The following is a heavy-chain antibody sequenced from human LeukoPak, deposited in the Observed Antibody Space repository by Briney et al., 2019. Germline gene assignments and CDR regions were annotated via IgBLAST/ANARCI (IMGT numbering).Heavy chain of an antibody. V-gene: IGHV3-7*05. J-gene: IGHJ4*02. CDR3: VTGAGGMDY. Sequence: AGGSLRLSCAASGFTFSSYVMTWVRQAPGKGLEWVANINQDGSEQHYVDSVKGRFTISRDNAKSSLYLQMNSLRDEDTAVYYCVTGAGGMDYWGQGALVTVSS. CDR2: INQDGSEQ. CDR1: GFTFSSYV. D-gene: IGHD3-16*01.